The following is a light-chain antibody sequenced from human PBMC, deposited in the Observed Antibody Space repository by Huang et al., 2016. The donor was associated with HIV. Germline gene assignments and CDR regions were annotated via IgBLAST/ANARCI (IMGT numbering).Light chain of an antibody. CDR1: QDIKKY. V-gene: IGKV1-33*01. J-gene: IGKJ2*03. CDR3: QQYDNLYS. Sequence: DIQMTQSPSSLSASVGDRVTITCQASQDIKKYLNWYQQKPGQAPKVLIYDASNLQTWVPSRFRGNGSVTDFTFTINSLRPEDIATYYCQQYDNLYSFGQGTKLEIK. CDR2: DAS.